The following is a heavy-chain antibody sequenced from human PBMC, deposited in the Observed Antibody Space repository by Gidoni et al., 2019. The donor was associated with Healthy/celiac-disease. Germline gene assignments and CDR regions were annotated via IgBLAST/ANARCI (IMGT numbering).Heavy chain of an antibody. D-gene: IGHD2-21*02. J-gene: IGHJ4*02. CDR2: ISGSGGST. V-gene: IGHV3-23*01. Sequence: EVQLLESGGGLVQPGGSLRLSCAASGFTFSSYAMSWVRQAPGKGLEWVSAISGSGGSTYYADSVKGRFTISRDNSKNTLYLQMNSLRAEDTAVYYCAKDRRRGDRPRATGHPINYWGQGTLVTVSS. CDR3: AKDRRRGDRPRATGHPINY. CDR1: GFTFSSYA.